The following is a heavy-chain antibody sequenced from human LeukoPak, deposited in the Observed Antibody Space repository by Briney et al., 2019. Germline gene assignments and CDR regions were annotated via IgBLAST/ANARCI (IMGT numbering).Heavy chain of an antibody. Sequence: GGSLRLSCAASGFALSTNYMTWVRQAPGKGVEWVSLIYSAGDKYYADSVKGRFTISRDNFKNTLYLQMDSLRAEDTAVYHCARAALEFDNSGRGCWGRGTLVTVSS. CDR1: GFALSTNY. CDR2: IYSAGDK. CDR3: ARAALEFDNSGRGC. V-gene: IGHV3-66*01. D-gene: IGHD3-22*01. J-gene: IGHJ4*02.